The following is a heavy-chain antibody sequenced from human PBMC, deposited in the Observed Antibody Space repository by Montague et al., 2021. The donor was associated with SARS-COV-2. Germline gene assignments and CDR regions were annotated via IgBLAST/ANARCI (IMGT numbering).Heavy chain of an antibody. J-gene: IGHJ4*02. CDR2: IYSGGSST. Sequence: SLRLSCEASGFTFSNYAMSWVRQAPGKGLEWVSAIYSGGSSTYYSDSXKGRFTISRDNSKNTLYLQMNSLRAEDTAVYYCAKDPHYDFWSGYYFDYWGQGTLVTVSS. CDR3: AKDPHYDFWSGYYFDY. CDR1: GFTFSNYA. D-gene: IGHD3-3*01. V-gene: IGHV3-23*03.